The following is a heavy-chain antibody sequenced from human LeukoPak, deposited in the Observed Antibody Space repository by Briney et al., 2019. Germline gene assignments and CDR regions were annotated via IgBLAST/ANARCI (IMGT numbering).Heavy chain of an antibody. D-gene: IGHD5-12*01. Sequence: GGSLRLSCAASGFTFSSYSMNWVRQAPGKGLEWVSSISSSSSYIYYADSMKGRFTISRDNAKNSLYLQMNSLRAEDTAVYYCARGGSGYVYWGQGTLVTVSS. CDR2: ISSSSSYI. CDR1: GFTFSSYS. J-gene: IGHJ4*02. CDR3: ARGGSGYVY. V-gene: IGHV3-21*01.